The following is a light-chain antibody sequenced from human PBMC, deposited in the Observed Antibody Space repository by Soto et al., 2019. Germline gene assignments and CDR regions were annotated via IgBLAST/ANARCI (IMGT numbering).Light chain of an antibody. CDR3: GSYTSYRTWV. CDR1: SRDVGGYNY. V-gene: IGLV2-14*01. CDR2: EVS. Sequence: QSALTQPASVSGSPGQSITISCTGTSRDVGGYNYVSWYQHHPGKAPKLMIYEVSNRPSGVSNRFSGSKSDNTAFLTISGLQAEDESDYYCGSYTSYRTWVFGGGTKVTVL. J-gene: IGLJ3*02.